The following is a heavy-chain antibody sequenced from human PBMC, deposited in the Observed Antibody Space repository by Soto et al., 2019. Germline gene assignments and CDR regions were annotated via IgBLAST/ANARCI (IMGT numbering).Heavy chain of an antibody. J-gene: IGHJ4*02. D-gene: IGHD6-13*01. Sequence: EVRLVESGGGLVQPGGSLRLSCAASGFTFSSYWMHWVRQAPGKGLVWVSRINSDGSSTSYADSVKGRFTISRDNAKNTVYLQMNSLRAEDTAVYYCAREYSSSRYFDYWGQGTLVTFSS. CDR2: INSDGSST. V-gene: IGHV3-74*01. CDR3: AREYSSSRYFDY. CDR1: GFTFSSYW.